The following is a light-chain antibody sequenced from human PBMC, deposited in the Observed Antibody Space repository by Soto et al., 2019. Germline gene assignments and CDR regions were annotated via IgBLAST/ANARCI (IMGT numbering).Light chain of an antibody. J-gene: IGLJ1*01. CDR1: SSAVGSYRL. V-gene: IGLV2-23*01. CDR3: CSSASSRAVV. CDR2: EGN. Sequence: QSALAQPASVSGSPGQSITISCTGSSSAVGSYRLVSWYQCHPGKVPKLIIYEGNKRPSGVSTRFSGSEPGNTAALTISGLQAEDEADYYCCSSASSRAVVFGTGTKVTVL.